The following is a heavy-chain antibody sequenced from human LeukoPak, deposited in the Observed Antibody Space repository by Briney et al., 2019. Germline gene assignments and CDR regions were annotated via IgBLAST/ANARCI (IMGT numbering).Heavy chain of an antibody. CDR3: ARDGKYYDFWSGYLGEYYFDY. D-gene: IGHD3-3*01. CDR1: GGSISSSSYY. J-gene: IGHJ4*02. CDR2: IYYSGST. Sequence: SETLSLTCTVSGGSISSSSYYWGWIRQPPGKGLEWIGSIYYSGSTYYNPSLKSRVTISVDTSKNQFSLELSSVTAADTAVYYCARDGKYYDFWSGYLGEYYFDYWGQGTLVTVSS. V-gene: IGHV4-39*02.